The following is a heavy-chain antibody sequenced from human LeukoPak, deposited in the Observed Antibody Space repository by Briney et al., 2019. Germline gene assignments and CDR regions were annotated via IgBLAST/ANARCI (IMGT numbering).Heavy chain of an antibody. CDR3: ARDLRDGYNYRFYYFDY. V-gene: IGHV3-7*01. J-gene: IGHJ4*02. Sequence: GGSLRLSCAASGFTFSSYWMSWVRQAPGKGLEWVANIKQDGSEKYYVDSVKGRFTISRDNAKNSLYLQMNSLRAEDTAVYYCARDLRDGYNYRFYYFDYWGQGTLVTVSS. CDR1: GFTFSSYW. CDR2: IKQDGSEK. D-gene: IGHD5-24*01.